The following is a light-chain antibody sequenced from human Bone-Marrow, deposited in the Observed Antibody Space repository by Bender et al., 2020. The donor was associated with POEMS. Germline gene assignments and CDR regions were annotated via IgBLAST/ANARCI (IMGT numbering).Light chain of an antibody. CDR2: DIN. V-gene: IGLV2-18*02. CDR1: TSDVGSYNR. Sequence: QSALTQPPSVSGSPGQTVTISCTGTTSDVGSYNRVSWYQQPPGTAPKLIIYDINKPPSGVPSRFSASKSGNAASLTISWLQAEDEADYYCCSYTTASTYVFGTGTRVTVL. J-gene: IGLJ1*01. CDR3: CSYTTASTYV.